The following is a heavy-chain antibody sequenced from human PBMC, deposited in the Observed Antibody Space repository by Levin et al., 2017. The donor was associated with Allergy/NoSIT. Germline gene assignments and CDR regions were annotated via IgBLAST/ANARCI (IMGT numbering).Heavy chain of an antibody. CDR3: ARRGSPVWFDL. CDR1: RHIFSNYW. Sequence: GESLKISCQAPRHIFSNYWIAWVRQRPGQGLEWMGTVYVDDSDTRYSPSFQGQVTISADKSTSTAYVQWTDLKASDTAMYYCARRGSPVWFDLWGQGTLVTVSS. J-gene: IGHJ5*02. V-gene: IGHV5-51*01. CDR2: VYVDDSDT.